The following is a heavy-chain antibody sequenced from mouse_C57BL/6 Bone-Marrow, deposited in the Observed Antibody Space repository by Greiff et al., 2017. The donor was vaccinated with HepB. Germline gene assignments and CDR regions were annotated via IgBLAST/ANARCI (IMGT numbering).Heavy chain of an antibody. V-gene: IGHV14-4*01. CDR3: TTWYYGSSYDYAMDY. Sequence: EVQLQQSGAELVRPGASVKLSCTASGFNIKDDYMHWVKQRPEQGLEWIGWIDPENGDTEYASKFQGKATITADTSSNTAYLQLSSLTSEDTAVYYCTTWYYGSSYDYAMDYWCQGTSVTVSS. J-gene: IGHJ4*01. CDR1: GFNIKDDY. CDR2: IDPENGDT. D-gene: IGHD1-1*01.